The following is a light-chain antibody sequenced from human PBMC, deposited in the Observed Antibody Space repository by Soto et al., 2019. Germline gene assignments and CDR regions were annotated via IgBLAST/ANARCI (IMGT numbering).Light chain of an antibody. CDR1: SSNIGSNY. V-gene: IGLV1-47*02. CDR3: AAWDDSLSGLYV. Sequence: QTVVTQPPSASGTPGQRVTISCSGSSSNIGSNYVYWYQQLPGTAPKLLIYSNNQRPSGVPDRFSGSKSGTSASLAISGLRSEDEAEYYCAAWDDSLSGLYVFGTGTKVTVL. CDR2: SNN. J-gene: IGLJ1*01.